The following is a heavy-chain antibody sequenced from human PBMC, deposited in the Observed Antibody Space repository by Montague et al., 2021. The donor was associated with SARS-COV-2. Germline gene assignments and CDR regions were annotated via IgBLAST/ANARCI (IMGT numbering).Heavy chain of an antibody. D-gene: IGHD1-26*01. V-gene: IGHV3-21*01. CDR1: GFTFGTST. J-gene: IGHJ4*02. CDR2: ISSGSSFI. Sequence: SLRLSCAASGFTFGTSTMIWVRQAPGKGLEWVSSISSGSSFILYADSVKGRFTISRDNAGNSLYLQMDSLRPEDTAVYFCARDRYSNASPDYWGQGTLATVSS. CDR3: ARDRYSNASPDY.